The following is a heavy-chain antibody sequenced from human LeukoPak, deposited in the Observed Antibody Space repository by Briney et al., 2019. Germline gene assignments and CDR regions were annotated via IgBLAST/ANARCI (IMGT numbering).Heavy chain of an antibody. CDR1: GYTFTGYY. CDR3: ARSPHILTGENFDY. CDR2: INPNHGDT. Sequence: ASVKVSCKASGYTFTGYYLHWVRRAPGQGLEWMGWINPNHGDTNYAQKFQDRVSMTRDTSISTAYMHLSRLRSADTAVYCARSPHILTGENFDYWGQGTLHTVSS. J-gene: IGHJ4*02. V-gene: IGHV1-2*02. D-gene: IGHD3-9*01.